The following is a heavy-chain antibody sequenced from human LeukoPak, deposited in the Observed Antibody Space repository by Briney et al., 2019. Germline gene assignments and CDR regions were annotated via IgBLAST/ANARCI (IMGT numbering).Heavy chain of an antibody. CDR3: ARTTVTTWVYFDY. CDR2: IYSGGTT. D-gene: IGHD4-17*01. CDR1: GFTVSSNY. V-gene: IGHV3-53*01. Sequence: GGSLRLSCAASGFTVSSNYMTWVRQAPGKGLEWVSIIYSGGTTYYADSVKGRFTISKDNSKNTLYLQMNSLRAEDTAVYYCARTTVTTWVYFDYWGKGTLVTVSS. J-gene: IGHJ4*02.